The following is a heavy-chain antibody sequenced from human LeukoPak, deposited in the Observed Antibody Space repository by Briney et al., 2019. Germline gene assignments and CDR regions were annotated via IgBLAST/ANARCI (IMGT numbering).Heavy chain of an antibody. D-gene: IGHD3-22*01. V-gene: IGHV4-39*01. CDR1: GGSISSSSYY. J-gene: IGHJ4*02. CDR2: IYYSGST. Sequence: SSETLSLTCTVSGGSISSSSYYWGWIRQPPGKGREWIGGIYYSGSTYYNPSLKSRVTISVDTSKNQFSLKLSSVTAADTAVYYCARLGLRITMIVVAEPDYFDYWGQGTLVTVSS. CDR3: ARLGLRITMIVVAEPDYFDY.